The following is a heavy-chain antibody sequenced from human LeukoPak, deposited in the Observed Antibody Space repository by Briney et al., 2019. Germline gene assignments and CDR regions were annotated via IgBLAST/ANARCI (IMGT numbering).Heavy chain of an antibody. D-gene: IGHD5-24*01. CDR2: IHPGDSDT. J-gene: IGHJ4*02. Sequence: PGESLKISCKGSGYSFTSYLIGWVRQVPGKGLEYMGIIHPGDSDTRYSPSFQGQVTISVDRSSSTAYIQWSRLKASDTAMYYCATHPGGLQSGFDNWGQGTLVTVSS. V-gene: IGHV5-51*01. CDR1: GYSFTSYL. CDR3: ATHPGGLQSGFDN.